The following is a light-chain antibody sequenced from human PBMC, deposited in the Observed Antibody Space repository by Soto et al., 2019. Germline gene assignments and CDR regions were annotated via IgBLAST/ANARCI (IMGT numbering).Light chain of an antibody. CDR1: QSVSSSY. CDR3: QQYGSSPPIT. J-gene: IGKJ5*01. CDR2: GAS. Sequence: EIVLTQSPGTLSLSPGERATLSCRASQSVSSSYLAWYQQKPGQAPRLLIYGASSRATGIPDRFSGSGSGTDFTLTISGLEPEDFAVYYCQQYGSSPPITFDQGTRLEIK. V-gene: IGKV3-20*01.